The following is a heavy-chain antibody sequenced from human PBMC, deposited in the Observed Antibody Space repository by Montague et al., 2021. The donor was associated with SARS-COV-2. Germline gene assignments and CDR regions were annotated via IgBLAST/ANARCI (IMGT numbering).Heavy chain of an antibody. D-gene: IGHD6-19*01. Sequence: YNDYALSVKSRLNIQPDSAKNQFSLQLTSVTPEDTAIYYCARQDTSGWLTCDYWGQGILVTVSS. J-gene: IGHJ4*02. CDR3: ARQDTSGWLTCDY. CDR2: YN. V-gene: IGHV6-1*01.